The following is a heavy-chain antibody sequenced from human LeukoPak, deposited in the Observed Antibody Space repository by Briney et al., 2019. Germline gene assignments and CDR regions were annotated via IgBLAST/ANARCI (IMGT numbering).Heavy chain of an antibody. CDR2: IHYSGGA. Sequence: SETLSLTCTVSGGSVTTYHWTWIRQPPGKGLEWIGHIHYSGGADYNPSLKSRVSISLDTSKNHFSLRLTSVTAADTGVYFCARDLSRGPGNYYYYYMDVWGKGTTVTNSS. CDR1: GGSVTTYH. D-gene: IGHD2/OR15-2a*01. V-gene: IGHV4-59*02. CDR3: ARDLSRGPGNYYYYYMDV. J-gene: IGHJ6*03.